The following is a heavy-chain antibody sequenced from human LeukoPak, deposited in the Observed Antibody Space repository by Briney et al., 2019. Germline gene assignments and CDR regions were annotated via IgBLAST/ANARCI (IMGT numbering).Heavy chain of an antibody. CDR3: ARVSYDILTKGAFDI. CDR1: GFIVSSNF. Sequence: PGGSLSLPCAACGFIVSSNFMSWLRQAPGKGLEWVTVIYSGGSTYYADSVKGRFTISRDNSKNTLYLQMNSLRAEDTAVYYCARVSYDILTKGAFDIWGQGTMVTVSS. J-gene: IGHJ3*02. CDR2: IYSGGST. D-gene: IGHD3-9*01. V-gene: IGHV3-53*01.